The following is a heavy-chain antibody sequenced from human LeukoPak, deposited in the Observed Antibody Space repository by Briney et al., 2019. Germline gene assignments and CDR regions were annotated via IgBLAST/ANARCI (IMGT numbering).Heavy chain of an antibody. J-gene: IGHJ4*02. CDR1: GGSFSGYY. D-gene: IGHD3-10*01. CDR3: ARADEYYYGSGNYYFDY. CDR2: INHSGST. Sequence: SETLSLTCAVYGGSFSGYYWSWIRQPPGRGLEWIGEINHSGSTNYNPSLKSRVTISVDTSKNQFSLKLSSVTAADTAVYYCARADEYYYGSGNYYFDYWGQGTLVTVSS. V-gene: IGHV4-34*01.